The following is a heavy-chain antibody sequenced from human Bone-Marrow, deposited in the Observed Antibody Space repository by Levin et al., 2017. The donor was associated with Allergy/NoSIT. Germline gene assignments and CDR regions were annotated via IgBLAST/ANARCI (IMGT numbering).Heavy chain of an antibody. D-gene: IGHD3-22*01. V-gene: IGHV3-30*18. Sequence: GESLKISCAASGFTFSSYGMHWVRQAPGKGLEWVAVISYDGSNKYYADSVKGRFTISRDNSKNTLYLQMNSLRAEDTAVYYCAKVRWYDSSGYYDYWGQGTLVTVSS. CDR2: ISYDGSNK. CDR1: GFTFSSYG. CDR3: AKVRWYDSSGYYDY. J-gene: IGHJ4*02.